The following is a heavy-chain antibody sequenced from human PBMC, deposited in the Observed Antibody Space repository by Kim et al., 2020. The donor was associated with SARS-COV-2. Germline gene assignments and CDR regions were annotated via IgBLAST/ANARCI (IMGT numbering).Heavy chain of an antibody. CDR1: GGSVSSGSYY. CDR3: ARSYYYDSSGFGYYFDY. J-gene: IGHJ4*02. Sequence: SETLSLTCTVSGGSVSSGSYYWSWIRQPPGKGLEWIGYIYYSGSTNYNPSLKSRVTISVDTSKNQFSLKLSSVTAVDTAVYYCARSYYYDSSGFGYYFDYWGQGTLVTVSS. V-gene: IGHV4-61*01. CDR2: IYYSGST. D-gene: IGHD3-22*01.